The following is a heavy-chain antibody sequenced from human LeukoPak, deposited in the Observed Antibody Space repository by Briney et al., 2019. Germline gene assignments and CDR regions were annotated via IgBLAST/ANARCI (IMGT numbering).Heavy chain of an antibody. J-gene: IGHJ3*02. CDR1: GFTFDDYA. CDR3: AISGLTDAFDI. D-gene: IGHD3-3*01. CDR2: ISWNSGSL. V-gene: IGHV3-9*01. Sequence: PGRSLRLSCAASGFTFDDYAMHWVRQAPGKGLEWVSGISWNSGSLGYADSVKGRFTISRDNSKNTLYLQMNSLRAEDTAVYYCAISGLTDAFDIWGQGTMVTVSS.